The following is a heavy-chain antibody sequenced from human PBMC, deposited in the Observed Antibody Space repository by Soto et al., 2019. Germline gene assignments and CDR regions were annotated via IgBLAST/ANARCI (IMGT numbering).Heavy chain of an antibody. J-gene: IGHJ4*02. Sequence: ASVKVSCKTSGYTFTDHGIDWVRQAPGQGLERVGWVSSYNGNTNYAYNLKDRVIMTTDASTSTAYMELRGLRSDDTAVYYCARKVEGSYSPADFWGQGTPVTVSS. CDR3: ARKVEGSYSPADF. CDR2: VSSYNGNT. D-gene: IGHD3-10*01. V-gene: IGHV1-18*01. CDR1: GYTFTDHG.